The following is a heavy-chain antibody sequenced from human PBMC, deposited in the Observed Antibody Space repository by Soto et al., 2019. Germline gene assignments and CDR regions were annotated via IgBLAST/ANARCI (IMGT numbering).Heavy chain of an antibody. CDR3: ARESEAGRFYYYYYGMDV. CDR2: INPNSGGT. Sequence: ASVKVSCKASGYTFTGYYMHWVRQAPGQGLEWMGWINPNSGGTNYAQKFQGRVTMTRDTSISTAYMELSRLRSDDTAVYYCARESEAGRFYYYYYGMDVWGQGTTVTVS. CDR1: GYTFTGYY. V-gene: IGHV1-2*02. D-gene: IGHD6-13*01. J-gene: IGHJ6*02.